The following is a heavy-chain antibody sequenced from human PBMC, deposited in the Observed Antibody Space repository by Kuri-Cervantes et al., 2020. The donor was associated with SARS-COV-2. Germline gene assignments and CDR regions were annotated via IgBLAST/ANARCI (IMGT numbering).Heavy chain of an antibody. CDR3: ARVGCSSTSCYTGDNYYGMDV. D-gene: IGHD2-2*02. J-gene: IGHJ6*02. CDR2: ISSNGGST. Sequence: GESLKISCAASGFTFSSYAMHWVRQAPGKGLEYVSAISSNGGSTYYANSVKGRFTISRDNSKNTLYLQMGSLRAEDMAVYYCARVGCSSTSCYTGDNYYGMDVWGQGTTVTVSS. CDR1: GFTFSSYA. V-gene: IGHV3-64*01.